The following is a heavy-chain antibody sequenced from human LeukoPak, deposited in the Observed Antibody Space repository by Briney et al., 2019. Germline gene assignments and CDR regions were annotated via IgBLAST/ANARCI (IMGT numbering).Heavy chain of an antibody. J-gene: IGHJ4*02. CDR1: GFTFSSYG. V-gene: IGHV3-23*01. D-gene: IGHD1-26*01. Sequence: PGGSLRLSCAAPGFTFSSYGLSWVRQAPGKGLEWVPGISGSGGSTYYADPVKGRFTISRDNSKNTLYLQMNSLRAEDTAVYYCAKVLSGSYYPWDYWGQGTLVTVSS. CDR2: ISGSGGST. CDR3: AKVLSGSYYPWDY.